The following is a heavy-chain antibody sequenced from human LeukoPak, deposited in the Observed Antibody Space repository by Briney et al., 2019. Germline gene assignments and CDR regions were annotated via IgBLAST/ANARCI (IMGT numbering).Heavy chain of an antibody. J-gene: IGHJ4*02. V-gene: IGHV1-2*02. CDR3: ARSPIAAAGTVDY. Sequence: ASVKVSCKASGYTFTGYYMHWVRQAPGQGLEWMGWINPNSGGTNYAQKFQGRVTMTRDTSISTAYMELGRLRSDDTAVYYCARSPIAAAGTVDYWGQGTLVTVSS. CDR1: GYTFTGYY. CDR2: INPNSGGT. D-gene: IGHD6-13*01.